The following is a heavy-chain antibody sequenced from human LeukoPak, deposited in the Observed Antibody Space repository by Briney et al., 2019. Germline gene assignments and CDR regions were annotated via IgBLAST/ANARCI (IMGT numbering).Heavy chain of an antibody. CDR1: GYTFTGYY. D-gene: IGHD2-2*01. CDR2: INPNSGGT. Sequence: ASVKVSCKTSGYTFTGYYMHWVRQAPGQGLEWMGWINPNSGGTDYAQKFQGRVTMTRDTSISTAYMGLKWLGSDDTAVYFCARGGYCSSTSCFVLAAEFDSWGQGTLVTVSS. CDR3: ARGGYCSSTSCFVLAAEFDS. V-gene: IGHV1-2*02. J-gene: IGHJ4*02.